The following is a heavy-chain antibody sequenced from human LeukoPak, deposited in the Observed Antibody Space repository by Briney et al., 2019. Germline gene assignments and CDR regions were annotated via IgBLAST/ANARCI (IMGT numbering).Heavy chain of an antibody. J-gene: IGHJ4*02. CDR2: ISGSGGST. Sequence: GGSLRLSCAASRFTFSSYGMSWVRQAPGKGLEWVSAISGSGGSTYYADSVKGRFTISRDNSKNTLYLQMNSLRAEDTAVYYCAKTKTPYQYYFDYWGQGTLVTVSS. D-gene: IGHD2-2*01. CDR1: RFTFSSYG. CDR3: AKTKTPYQYYFDY. V-gene: IGHV3-23*01.